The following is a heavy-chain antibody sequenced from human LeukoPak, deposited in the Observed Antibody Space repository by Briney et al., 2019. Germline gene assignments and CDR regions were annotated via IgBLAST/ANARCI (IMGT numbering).Heavy chain of an antibody. CDR2: ITYSGDA. D-gene: IGHD4-17*01. V-gene: IGHV4-61*08. CDR3: ARGVYGAYFDY. Sequence: SETLSLTCTVSGGSISSGGYYWSWFRQPPGRGLEWIGFITYSGDAKYNPSLKSRVTISIDTSKNQFSLKLSSVAAADTAVYFCARGVYGAYFDYWGQGTLVTVSS. J-gene: IGHJ4*02. CDR1: GGSISSGGYY.